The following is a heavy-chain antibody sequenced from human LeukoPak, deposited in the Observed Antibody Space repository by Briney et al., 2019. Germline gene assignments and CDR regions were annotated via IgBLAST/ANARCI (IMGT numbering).Heavy chain of an antibody. D-gene: IGHD3-9*01. Sequence: SQTLSLTCTVSGGSISSGSYYWSWIRQPAGKGLEWIGRIYTSGSPNYNPSLKRRVTISVDTSKNQFSLKLSSVTAADTAVYYCASRAPGYYDILTGLRGYFDYWGQGTLVTVSS. CDR3: ASRAPGYYDILTGLRGYFDY. CDR2: IYTSGSP. V-gene: IGHV4-61*02. CDR1: GGSISSGSYY. J-gene: IGHJ4*02.